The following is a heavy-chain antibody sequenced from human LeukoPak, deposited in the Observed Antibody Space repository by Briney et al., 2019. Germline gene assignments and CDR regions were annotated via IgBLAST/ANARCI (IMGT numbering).Heavy chain of an antibody. CDR1: GFTFSSYA. V-gene: IGHV3-30-3*01. J-gene: IGHJ4*02. CDR3: ARGPRTYSSGWGHFDY. D-gene: IGHD6-19*01. Sequence: GGSLRLSCAASGFTFSSYAMHWVRQAPGKGLEWVAAISYDGSNKYYADSVKGRFTISRDNSKNTLYLQMNSLRAEDTAVYYCARGPRTYSSGWGHFDYWGQGTLVTVSS. CDR2: ISYDGSNK.